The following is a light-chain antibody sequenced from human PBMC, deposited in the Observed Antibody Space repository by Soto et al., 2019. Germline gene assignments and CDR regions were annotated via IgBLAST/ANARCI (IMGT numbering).Light chain of an antibody. CDR3: QQYYSNPIT. CDR1: QSVLSSSDSKNY. J-gene: IGKJ5*01. V-gene: IGKV4-1*01. Sequence: DIVMTQSPDSLAMSLGERATINCKSSQSVLSSSDSKNYLAWHQQKPGQPPKLLIYWASTRESGVPERFSGSGSGTDFALTISSLQAEDVAVYYCQQYYSNPITFGQGTRLEIK. CDR2: WAS.